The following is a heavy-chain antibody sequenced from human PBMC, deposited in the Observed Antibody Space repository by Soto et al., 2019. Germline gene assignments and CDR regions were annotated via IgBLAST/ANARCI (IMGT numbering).Heavy chain of an antibody. V-gene: IGHV4-59*01. D-gene: IGHD3-22*01. CDR2: IYYSGST. J-gene: IGHJ4*02. Sequence: SETLSLTCTVSGGSISSYYWSWIRQPPGKGLEWIGYIYYSGSTNYNPSLKSRVTISVDTSKNQFSLKLSSVTAADTAVYYCAGSYYYDSSGPFDYWGQGTLVTVSS. CDR3: AGSYYYDSSGPFDY. CDR1: GGSISSYY.